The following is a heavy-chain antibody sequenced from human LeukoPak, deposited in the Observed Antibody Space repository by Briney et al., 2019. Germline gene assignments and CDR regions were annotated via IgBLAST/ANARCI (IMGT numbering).Heavy chain of an antibody. CDR3: AKPDKLVVAATYFDY. V-gene: IGHV3-30*18. D-gene: IGHD2-15*01. CDR1: GFTFSSYG. Sequence: PGRSLRVSCAASGFTFSSYGMHWVRQAPGKGLEWVAVISYDGSNKYYADSVKGRFTISRDNSKNTLYLQMNSLRAEDTAVYYCAKPDKLVVAATYFDYWGQGTLVTVSS. CDR2: ISYDGSNK. J-gene: IGHJ4*02.